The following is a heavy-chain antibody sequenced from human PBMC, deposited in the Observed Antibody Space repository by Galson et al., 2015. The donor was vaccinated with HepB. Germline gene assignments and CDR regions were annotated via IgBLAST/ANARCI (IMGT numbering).Heavy chain of an antibody. Sequence: SVKVSCKASGGTLSSYAISWVRQAPGQGLEWMGRIIPILGIANYAQKFQGRVTITADKSTSTAYMELSSLRSEDTAVYYCARIAVAGTYYYYGMDVWGQGTTVTVSS. J-gene: IGHJ6*02. CDR2: IIPILGIA. CDR1: GGTLSSYA. CDR3: ARIAVAGTYYYYGMDV. V-gene: IGHV1-69*04. D-gene: IGHD6-19*01.